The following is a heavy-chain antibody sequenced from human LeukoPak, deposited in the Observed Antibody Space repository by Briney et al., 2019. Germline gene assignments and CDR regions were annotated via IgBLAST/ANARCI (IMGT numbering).Heavy chain of an antibody. J-gene: IGHJ4*02. CDR1: GFTFSSYA. D-gene: IGHD2-2*01. Sequence: GGSLRLSCAASGFTFSSYAMSWVRQAPGKGLEWVSAISGSGGSTYYADSVKGRFTISRDNSKNTLYLQMNSLRAEDTAVYYCARGCSSTSCYGFDYWGQGTLVTVSS. V-gene: IGHV3-23*01. CDR3: ARGCSSTSCYGFDY. CDR2: ISGSGGST.